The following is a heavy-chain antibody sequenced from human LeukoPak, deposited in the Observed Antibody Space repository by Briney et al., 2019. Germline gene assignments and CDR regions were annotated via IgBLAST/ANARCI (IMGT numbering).Heavy chain of an antibody. Sequence: GRSLRLSCAASGFTFDDYAMHWVRQAPGMGLEWVSGISWNSGSIGYADSVKGRFTISRDNAKNSLYLQMNSLRAEDMALYYCAKGYCSSTSCSFDYWGQGTLVTVSS. CDR1: GFTFDDYA. V-gene: IGHV3-9*03. J-gene: IGHJ4*02. CDR3: AKGYCSSTSCSFDY. CDR2: ISWNSGSI. D-gene: IGHD2-2*01.